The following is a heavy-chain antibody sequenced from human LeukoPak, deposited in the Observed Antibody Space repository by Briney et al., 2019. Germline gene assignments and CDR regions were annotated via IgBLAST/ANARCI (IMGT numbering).Heavy chain of an antibody. D-gene: IGHD2-2*01. CDR1: GFTFSSYA. CDR3: AKGGREVPAAARHMDV. J-gene: IGHJ4*02. Sequence: GGSLRLSCAASGFTFSSYAMSWVRQAPGKGLEWVSATSGSGGSTYYADSVKGRFTISRDNSKNTLYLQMNSLRAEDTAVYYCAKGGREVPAAARHMDVWGQGTLVTVSS. V-gene: IGHV3-23*01. CDR2: TSGSGGST.